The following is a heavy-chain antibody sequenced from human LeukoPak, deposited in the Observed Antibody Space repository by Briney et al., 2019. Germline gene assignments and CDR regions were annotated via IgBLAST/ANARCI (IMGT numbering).Heavy chain of an antibody. CDR2: INPNSGDT. J-gene: IGHJ4*02. CDR1: GYTLTDSY. Sequence: ASVKVSCMASGYTLTDSYMHWVRQAPGQGLAWLAWINPNSGDTNYAQKFQGRVTVTRDTSISTAYMELSGLTSDDTAVYYCATEEQYRNYFDHWGQGTLVTVSA. CDR3: ATEEQYRNYFDH. D-gene: IGHD5-18*01. V-gene: IGHV1-2*02.